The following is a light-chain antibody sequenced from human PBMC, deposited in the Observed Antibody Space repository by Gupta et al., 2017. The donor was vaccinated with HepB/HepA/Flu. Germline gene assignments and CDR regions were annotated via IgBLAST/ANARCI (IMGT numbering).Light chain of an antibody. CDR3: QQYYSTPLT. V-gene: IGKV4-1*01. J-gene: IGKJ4*01. CDR2: WAS. CDR1: QSVLYPSNNKTY. Sequence: DIVMTQFPDSLAVSLGERATINCKSSQSVLYPSNNKTYLAWYQQKPGQPPKLLIYWASTREAGVPDRFSGSGSGTDFTLTISNLQAEDVAVYYCQQYYSTPLTFGGGTKVEIK.